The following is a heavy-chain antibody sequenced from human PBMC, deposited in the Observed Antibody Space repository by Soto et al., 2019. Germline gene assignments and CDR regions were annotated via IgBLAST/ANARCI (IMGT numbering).Heavy chain of an antibody. CDR3: ARATGADKEDY. D-gene: IGHD3-10*01. J-gene: IGHJ4*02. CDR1: GFTFSSYW. Sequence: PGGSLRLSCAASGFTFSSYWMSWVRQAPGKGLEWVANIKEDGSERYYVDSVKGRFTISRDNAKNSLYLQMNSLRAEDTAVYYCARATGADKEDYWGQGTLVTVS. V-gene: IGHV3-7*04. CDR2: IKEDGSER.